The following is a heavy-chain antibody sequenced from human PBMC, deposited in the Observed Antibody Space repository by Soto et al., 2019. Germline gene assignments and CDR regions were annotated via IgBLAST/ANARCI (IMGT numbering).Heavy chain of an antibody. CDR1: GGSMSGNY. CDR3: ARGRRRRFGELFRFDY. J-gene: IGHJ4*02. Sequence: SETLSLTCTVSGGSMSGNYWSWIRQTPGKGLEWIGYIYYTGTTNYNASLKSRVTISVDTSKNQFSLKLSSVTAADTAVYYCARGRRRRFGELFRFDYWGQGTLVTVSS. CDR2: IYYTGTT. D-gene: IGHD3-10*01. V-gene: IGHV4-59*12.